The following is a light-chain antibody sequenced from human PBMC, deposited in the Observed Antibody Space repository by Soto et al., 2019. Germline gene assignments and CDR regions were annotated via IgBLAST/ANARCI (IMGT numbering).Light chain of an antibody. V-gene: IGLV2-14*01. J-gene: IGLJ2*01. CDR2: DVS. Sequence: QSALTKPASVSGSPGQSITISCTGTSSDVGGYNYVSWYQQHPDKAPKLMIYDVSNRPSGVSNRFSGSKSGNTASLTISGLQAEDEADYYCSSYTSSSTLVVFGGGTKLTVL. CDR3: SSYTSSSTLVV. CDR1: SSDVGGYNY.